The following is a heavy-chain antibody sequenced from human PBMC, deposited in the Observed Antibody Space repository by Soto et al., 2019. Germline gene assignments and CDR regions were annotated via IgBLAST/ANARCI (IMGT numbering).Heavy chain of an antibody. CDR1: GYTFTSYA. D-gene: IGHD5-18*01. CDR2: INAGNGNT. CDR3: ARGPGYSYGYN. Sequence: ASVKVSCKASGYTFTSYAMQWVRQAPGQRLEWMGWINAGNGNTKYSQKFQGRVTITRDTSASTAYMELSSLRSEDTAVYYCARGPGYSYGYNWGQGTLVTVSS. J-gene: IGHJ4*02. V-gene: IGHV1-3*01.